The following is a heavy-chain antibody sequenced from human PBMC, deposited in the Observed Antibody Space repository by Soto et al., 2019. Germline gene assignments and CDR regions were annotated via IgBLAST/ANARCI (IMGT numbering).Heavy chain of an antibody. J-gene: IGHJ6*02. Sequence: QVQLVESGGGVVQPGRSLRLSCAASGFTFSSYGMHWVRQAPGKGLEWVAVIWYDGSNKYYADSVKGRFTISRDNSKNTLYLQMNSLRAEDTAVYYCARGTMIVVAGKEIYYGMDVWGQGTTVTVSS. CDR3: ARGTMIVVAGKEIYYGMDV. CDR1: GFTFSSYG. D-gene: IGHD3-22*01. V-gene: IGHV3-33*01. CDR2: IWYDGSNK.